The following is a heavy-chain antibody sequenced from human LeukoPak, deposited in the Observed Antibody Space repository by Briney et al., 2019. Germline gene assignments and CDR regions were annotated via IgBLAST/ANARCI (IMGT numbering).Heavy chain of an antibody. CDR3: ARDRRHYDSSGYLYYYYYMDV. J-gene: IGHJ6*03. D-gene: IGHD3-22*01. Sequence: GGPLRLSCAASGFTFSSYWMSWVRQAPGKGLEWVANIKQDGSEKYYVDSVKGRFTISRDNAKNSLYLQMNSLRAEDTAVYYCARDRRHYDSSGYLYYYYYMDVWGKGTTVTISS. CDR1: GFTFSSYW. V-gene: IGHV3-7*01. CDR2: IKQDGSEK.